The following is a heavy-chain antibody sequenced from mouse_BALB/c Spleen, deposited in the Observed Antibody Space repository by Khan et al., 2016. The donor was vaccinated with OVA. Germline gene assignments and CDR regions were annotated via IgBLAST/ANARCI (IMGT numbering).Heavy chain of an antibody. V-gene: IGHV3-2*02. Sequence: VQLQQSGPGLVKPSQSLSLTCTVTGCSITSDYAWNWIRQFPGNKLEWMGYISYSGSTSYNPFLKSRFFITRDTSKHQFFLQLNPVTNEDAATYFCSRYLFYYGRGYFDVWGAGTTVTVSS. CDR3: SRYLFYYGRGYFDV. CDR1: GCSITSDYA. CDR2: ISYSGST. D-gene: IGHD1-1*01. J-gene: IGHJ1*01.